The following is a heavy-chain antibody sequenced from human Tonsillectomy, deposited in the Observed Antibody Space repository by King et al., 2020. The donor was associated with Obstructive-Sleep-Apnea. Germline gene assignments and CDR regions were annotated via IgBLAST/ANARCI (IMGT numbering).Heavy chain of an antibody. CDR1: GFSLSTSGVG. CDR2: IYWDDDK. Sequence: TLKESGPTVEKPTQTLTLTCTFSGFSLSTSGVGVGWIRQPPGKALEWLALIYWDDDKHYSPSLKSRLTITKDTSKNQVVLTMTNMDPVDTATYYCADTGAAAGTSPFDYWGQGTLVTVSS. V-gene: IGHV2-5*02. CDR3: ADTGAAAGTSPFDY. J-gene: IGHJ4*02. D-gene: IGHD6-13*01.